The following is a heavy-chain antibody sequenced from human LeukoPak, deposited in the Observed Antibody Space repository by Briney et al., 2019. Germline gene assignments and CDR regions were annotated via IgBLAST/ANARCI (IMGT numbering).Heavy chain of an antibody. D-gene: IGHD3-3*01. V-gene: IGHV4-34*01. CDR1: GGSFSGYY. CDR2: INDSGST. CDR3: ARVERNWSGYYAKVYYFDY. Sequence: PSETLSLTCAVYGGSFSGYYWSWIRQSPGKGLEWIGEINDSGSTNYNSSLKSRVTVSVDTSKNQFSLKLTSVTAADTAVYYCARVERNWSGYYAKVYYFDYWGQGALVTVSS. J-gene: IGHJ4*02.